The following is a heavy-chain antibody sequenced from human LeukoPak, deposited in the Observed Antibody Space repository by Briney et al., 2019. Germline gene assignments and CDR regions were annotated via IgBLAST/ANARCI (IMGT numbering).Heavy chain of an antibody. Sequence: PGGSLRLSCAASGFSFSSYAMNWVRQAPGQGLEWVSGISGRGDGTYYADSVRGRFTISRDNSKNTLYLQMNSLRAEDTAVYYCANLAAAGADYWGQGTLVTVSS. J-gene: IGHJ4*02. D-gene: IGHD6-13*01. CDR1: GFSFSSYA. CDR2: ISGRGDGT. V-gene: IGHV3-23*01. CDR3: ANLAAAGADY.